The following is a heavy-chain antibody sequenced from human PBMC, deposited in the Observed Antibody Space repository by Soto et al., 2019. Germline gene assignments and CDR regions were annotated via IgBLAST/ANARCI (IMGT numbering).Heavy chain of an antibody. J-gene: IGHJ6*02. D-gene: IGHD1-1*01. Sequence: EVQLLESGGGLVQPGGSLRLSCAASGFTFSTYAMNWVRQAPGNGLAWVSAISGSGGSIHYADSVKGRFTISRDNSKYTLYLQMNSLRDEDTAVYHCVKGYWKGDVWGQGTTVTVSS. CDR2: ISGSGGSI. CDR1: GFTFSTYA. V-gene: IGHV3-23*01. CDR3: VKGYWKGDV.